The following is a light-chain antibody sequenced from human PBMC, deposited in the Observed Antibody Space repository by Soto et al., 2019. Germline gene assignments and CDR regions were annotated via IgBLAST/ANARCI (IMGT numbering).Light chain of an antibody. J-gene: IGKJ2*01. CDR3: QQHYSAFFT. CDR2: WAS. V-gene: IGKV4-1*01. Sequence: DIVMTQFPDSVAVSLGERATINCKSSQSVLYSSSNKNYLTWYQHKLGQAPKILISWASAREPGVPDRFSGSGSETDFTLTISSLQAEDAAIYYCQQHYSAFFTFGQGTRLEIK. CDR1: QSVLYSSSNKNY.